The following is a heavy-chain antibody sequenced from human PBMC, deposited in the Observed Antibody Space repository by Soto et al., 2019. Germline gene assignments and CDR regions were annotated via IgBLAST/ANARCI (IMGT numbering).Heavy chain of an antibody. D-gene: IGHD2-15*01. CDR3: ARVDLFYCSGGSCYDVYFDY. V-gene: IGHV2-70*11. Sequence: SGPTLVNPTQTLTLTCTFSGFSLSTSGMCVSWIRQPPGKALEWLARIDWDDDKYYSTSLKTRLTISKDTSKNQVVLTMTNMDPVDTATYYCARVDLFYCSGGSCYDVYFDYWGQGTLVTVSS. CDR2: IDWDDDK. CDR1: GFSLSTSGMC. J-gene: IGHJ4*02.